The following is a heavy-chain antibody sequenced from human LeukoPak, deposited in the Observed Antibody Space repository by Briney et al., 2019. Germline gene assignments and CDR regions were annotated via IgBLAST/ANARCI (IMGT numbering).Heavy chain of an antibody. J-gene: IGHJ1*01. V-gene: IGHV4-59*01. CDR1: GGSISRYY. CDR3: AGRSGSYYAEYFQH. Sequence: PSETLSLTCTVSGGSISRYYWSWIRQPPGKGLEWIGYTYYSGSTNYNPSLKSRVTISVATSKNQFSLKLSSVTAADTAVYYCAGRSGSYYAEYFQHWGQGTLVTVSS. CDR2: TYYSGST. D-gene: IGHD3-10*01.